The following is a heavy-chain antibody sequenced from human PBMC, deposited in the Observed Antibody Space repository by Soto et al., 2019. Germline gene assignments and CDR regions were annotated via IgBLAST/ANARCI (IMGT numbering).Heavy chain of an antibody. V-gene: IGHV1-2*04. J-gene: IGHJ4*02. Sequence: ASVKVSCMASGYTFTGYYMHWVRQAPGQGLEWMGWINPNSGGTNYAQKFQGWVTMTRDTSIGTAYMELSRLRSDDTAVYYCARGLGAAAETYYFDSWGQGTRVTVSS. CDR2: INPNSGGT. CDR3: ARGLGAAAETYYFDS. D-gene: IGHD6-13*01. CDR1: GYTFTGYY.